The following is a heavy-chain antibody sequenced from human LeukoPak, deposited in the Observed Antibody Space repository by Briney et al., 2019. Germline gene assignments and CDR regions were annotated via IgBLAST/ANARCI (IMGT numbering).Heavy chain of an antibody. CDR3: ARVAARGSDY. D-gene: IGHD6-6*01. Sequence: PGGSLRLSCAASGFTFSSYSMNWVRQAPGKGLEWVSYISSSSSTIYYADSVKGRFTTSRDNAKNSLYLQMNSLRAEDTAVYYCARVAARGSDYWGQGTLVTVSS. J-gene: IGHJ4*02. V-gene: IGHV3-48*01. CDR2: ISSSSSTI. CDR1: GFTFSSYS.